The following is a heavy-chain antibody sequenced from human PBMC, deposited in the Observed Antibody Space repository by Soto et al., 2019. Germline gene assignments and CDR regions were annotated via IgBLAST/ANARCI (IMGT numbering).Heavy chain of an antibody. CDR3: AREGPLYYYDSSGSLMLFDI. J-gene: IGHJ3*02. V-gene: IGHV1-46*01. Sequence: QVQLVQSGAEVKKPGASVKVSCKASGYTFTSYYMHWVRQAPGQGLEWMGIINPSGGSTSYAQKFQGRVTMARDTYTSTVYMELSSLRSEDTAVYYCAREGPLYYYDSSGSLMLFDIWGQGTMVTVSS. CDR2: INPSGGST. CDR1: GYTFTSYY. D-gene: IGHD3-22*01.